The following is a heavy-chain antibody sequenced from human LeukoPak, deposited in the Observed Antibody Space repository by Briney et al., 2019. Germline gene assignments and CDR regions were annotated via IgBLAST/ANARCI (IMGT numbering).Heavy chain of an antibody. V-gene: IGHV4-59*01. D-gene: IGHD3-22*01. CDR3: ARFCNYYDSSGYYYGFDP. CDR2: IYYSGST. J-gene: IGHJ5*02. Sequence: SETLSLTCTVSGVSISSYYWSWIRQPPGKGLEWIGYIYYSGSTNYNPSLKSRVTISVDTSKNQFSLKLSSVTAADTAVYYCARFCNYYDSSGYYYGFDPWGQGTLATVSS. CDR1: GVSISSYY.